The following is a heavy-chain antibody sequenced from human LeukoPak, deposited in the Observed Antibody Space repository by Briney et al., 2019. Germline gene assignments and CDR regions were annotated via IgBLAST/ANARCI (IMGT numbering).Heavy chain of an antibody. D-gene: IGHD7-27*01. Sequence: SVKVSCKASGGTFSSYAISWVRQAPGQGLEWMGGIIPIFGTANYAQKFQGRVTMTRDTSTSTVYMELSSLRSEDTAVYYCARGPPDVPGDYWGQGTLVTVSS. J-gene: IGHJ4*02. CDR3: ARGPPDVPGDY. CDR2: IIPIFGTA. V-gene: IGHV1-69*05. CDR1: GGTFSSYA.